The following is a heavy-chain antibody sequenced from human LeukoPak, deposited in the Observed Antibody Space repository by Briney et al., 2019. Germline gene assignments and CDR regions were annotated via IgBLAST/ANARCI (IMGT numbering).Heavy chain of an antibody. CDR2: IYYSGST. CDR3: ARGSITGTTGWFDP. J-gene: IGHJ5*02. Sequence: SETLSLTCTASGGSISSYYWRWIRQPPGKGLEWIGHIYYSGSTNYNPSLKSRVTISVDTSKNQFSLKLRSVTAADTAVYYCARGSITGTTGWFDPWGQGTLVTVSS. CDR1: GGSISSYY. V-gene: IGHV4-59*01. D-gene: IGHD1-7*01.